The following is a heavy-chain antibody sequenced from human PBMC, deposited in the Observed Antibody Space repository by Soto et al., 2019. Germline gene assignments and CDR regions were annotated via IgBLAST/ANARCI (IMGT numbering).Heavy chain of an antibody. CDR3: ARPDSNGWYDY. Sequence: GESLNISCKGSGYTFTNHWIAWVRQMPGKGLEWMGIVNPSDSDTRYSPSFQGQVTISADKSISHAYLQWSSLKASDTAIYYCARPDSNGWYDYWGQGFLVTVSS. CDR1: GYTFTNHW. D-gene: IGHD6-19*01. V-gene: IGHV5-51*01. CDR2: VNPSDSDT. J-gene: IGHJ4*02.